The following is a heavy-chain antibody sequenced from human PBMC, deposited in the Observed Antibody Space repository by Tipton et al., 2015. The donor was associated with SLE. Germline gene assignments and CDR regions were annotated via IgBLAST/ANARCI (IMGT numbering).Heavy chain of an antibody. Sequence: TLSLTCTVSGASIKSGSYFWTWIRQPAGKGLEWIGRMFSSGDTNYNPSLKSRLTMSVDTSKNQFSLTVNSVTAADTAVYYCARDRPAYCGADCYSAVDPWGQGTLVTVSS. V-gene: IGHV4-61*02. CDR2: MFSSGDT. CDR1: GASIKSGSYF. D-gene: IGHD2-21*01. CDR3: ARDRPAYCGADCYSAVDP. J-gene: IGHJ5*02.